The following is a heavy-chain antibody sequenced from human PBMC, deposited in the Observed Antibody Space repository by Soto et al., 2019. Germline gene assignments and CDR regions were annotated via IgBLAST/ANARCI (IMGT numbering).Heavy chain of an antibody. CDR2: IYTSGST. CDR3: AREGYCSGGSCYAYAFDI. Sequence: PSETLSLTCTVSGGSISSYYWSWIRQPAGKGLEWIGRIYTSGSTNYNPSLKSRVTMSVDTSKNQFSLKLSSVTAADTAVYYCAREGYCSGGSCYAYAFDIWGQGTMVTVSS. CDR1: GGSISSYY. J-gene: IGHJ3*02. V-gene: IGHV4-4*07. D-gene: IGHD2-15*01.